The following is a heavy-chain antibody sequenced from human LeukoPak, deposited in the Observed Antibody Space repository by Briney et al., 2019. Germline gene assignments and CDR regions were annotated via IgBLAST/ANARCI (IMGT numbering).Heavy chain of an antibody. J-gene: IGHJ3*02. D-gene: IGHD6-19*01. CDR1: GFTFSSYW. CDR3: ARGGGSGRWGSAFDM. Sequence: GGSLRLSCAASGFTFSSYWMTWVRQAPGKGLEGVANIKQEGSEKYYVDSVKGRFTISRDNAKNSLYLQMNSLRDEDTAVYYCARGGGSGRWGSAFDMWGQGTMVTVSS. CDR2: IKQEGSEK. V-gene: IGHV3-7*01.